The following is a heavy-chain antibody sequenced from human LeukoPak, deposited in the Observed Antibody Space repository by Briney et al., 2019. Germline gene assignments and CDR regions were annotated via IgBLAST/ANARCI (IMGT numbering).Heavy chain of an antibody. D-gene: IGHD5-24*01. CDR3: ARQNTPHGNFDY. CDR1: GLTLSNYA. CDR2: LGTAGDT. J-gene: IGHJ4*02. V-gene: IGHV3-13*01. Sequence: GGSLRLSCAASGLTLSNYAMHWVRQPAGEGLEWVSALGTAGDTFYPGSVKGRFTISRDNAKKSLFLQMNSLRAEDTAVYYCARQNTPHGNFDYWGQGTLVTVSS.